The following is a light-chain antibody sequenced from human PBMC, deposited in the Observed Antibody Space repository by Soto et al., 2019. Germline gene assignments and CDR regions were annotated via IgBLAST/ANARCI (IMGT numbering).Light chain of an antibody. CDR3: KSYAGSNTYV. J-gene: IGLJ1*01. CDR1: KNDIGVYDF. CDR2: EVV. V-gene: IGLV2-8*01. Sequence: QSGLTQPPSASGSPGQSVTISCTGTKNDIGVYDFVSWYQHHPGKAPRLIIYEVVQRPSGVPDRFSGSKSGNTASLTVSGLQAADEADYFCKSYAGSNTYVVGSGTKV.